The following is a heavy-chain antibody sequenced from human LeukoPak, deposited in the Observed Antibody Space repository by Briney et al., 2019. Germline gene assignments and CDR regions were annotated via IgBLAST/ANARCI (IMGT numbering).Heavy chain of an antibody. V-gene: IGHV4-34*01. CDR3: ARGPSYYYDSSGLFDY. J-gene: IGHJ4*02. D-gene: IGHD3-22*01. Sequence: SETLSLTCAVYGGSFSGYYWSWIRQPPGKGLEWIGEINHSGSTNYNPSLKSRVTISVDTSKNQFSLKLSSVTAADTAVYYCARGPSYYYDSSGLFDYWGQGTLVTVSS. CDR1: GGSFSGYY. CDR2: INHSGST.